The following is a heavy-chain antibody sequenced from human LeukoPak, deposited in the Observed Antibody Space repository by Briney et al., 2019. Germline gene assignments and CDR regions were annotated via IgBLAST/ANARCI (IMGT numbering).Heavy chain of an antibody. CDR2: INPNSGGT. Sequence: GASVKVSCKASGYTYTGYYMHWVRQAPGQGLEWMGWINPNSGGTNYAQKFQGRVTMTRDTSISTAYMELSRLRSDDTAVYYCAHSSGAVLQDAFDIWGQGTMVTVSS. V-gene: IGHV1-2*02. D-gene: IGHD7-27*01. CDR1: GYTYTGYY. J-gene: IGHJ3*02. CDR3: AHSSGAVLQDAFDI.